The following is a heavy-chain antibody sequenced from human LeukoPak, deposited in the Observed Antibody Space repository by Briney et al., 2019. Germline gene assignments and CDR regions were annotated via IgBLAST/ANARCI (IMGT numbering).Heavy chain of an antibody. CDR2: IYHTGST. Sequence: PSETLSLTCTVSDGSVSSSNWWSWVRQPPGKGLEWIGEIYHTGSTNYNPSLKSRVAISMDKSKNQFSLKLSFVTAEDTAMYYCARYLEDWGQGTLVTVSS. J-gene: IGHJ4*02. CDR3: ARYLED. CDR1: DGSVSSSNW. V-gene: IGHV4-4*02.